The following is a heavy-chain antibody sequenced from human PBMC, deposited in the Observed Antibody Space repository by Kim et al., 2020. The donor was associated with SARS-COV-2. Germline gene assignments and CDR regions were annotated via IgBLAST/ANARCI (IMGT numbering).Heavy chain of an antibody. CDR1: GFTFGDYA. D-gene: IGHD3-16*01. Sequence: GGSLRLSCAASGFTFGDYAMHWVRQTPGKGLEWVSTVTTSGPTPHSAASVKGRVTITIDDSRDMVYLLLDSLSPEDTALYFCAKCFYSASRRRPSHDAFATWGQGTQGTVAS. V-gene: IGHV3-23*01. CDR3: AKCFYSASRRRPSHDAFAT. J-gene: IGHJ5*02. CDR2: VTTSGPTP.